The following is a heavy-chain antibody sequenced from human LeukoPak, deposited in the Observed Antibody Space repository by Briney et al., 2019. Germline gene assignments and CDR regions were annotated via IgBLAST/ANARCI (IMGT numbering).Heavy chain of an antibody. V-gene: IGHV4-59*08. D-gene: IGHD3-22*01. CDR2: IYYSGST. Sequence: SETLSLTCTVSGGSISSYYWSWIRQPPGKGLEWIGYIYYSGSTNYNPSLKSRVTMSVDTSKNQFSLKLSSVTAADTAVYYCARHVLDYYDSSGYYSVRAFDIWGQGTMVTVSS. J-gene: IGHJ3*02. CDR1: GGSISSYY. CDR3: ARHVLDYYDSSGYYSVRAFDI.